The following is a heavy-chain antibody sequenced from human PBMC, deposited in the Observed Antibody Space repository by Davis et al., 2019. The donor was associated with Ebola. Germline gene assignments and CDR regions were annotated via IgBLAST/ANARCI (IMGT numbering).Heavy chain of an antibody. CDR2: IKKDGSEK. CDR3: AREYSSGGRYFDL. CDR1: GFTFSSYW. V-gene: IGHV3-7*01. J-gene: IGHJ2*01. Sequence: GESLKISCAASGFTFSSYWMSWVRQAPGKGLEWVANIKKDGSEKYYVDSVKGRFTISRDNAKNTLDLQMNSLRADDTAVYYCAREYSSGGRYFDLWGRGTLVTVPS. D-gene: IGHD6-19*01.